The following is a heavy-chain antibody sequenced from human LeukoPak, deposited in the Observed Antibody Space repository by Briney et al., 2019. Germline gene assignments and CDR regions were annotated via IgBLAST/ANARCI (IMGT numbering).Heavy chain of an antibody. V-gene: IGHV1-2*02. Sequence: VASVKVSCKASGYTFTGYYMHWVRQAPGQGLEWMGWINPNSGGTNYAQKFQGRVTMTRDTSISTAYMELSRLRSDDTAVYYCARGITIFGVVFPPGYWFDPWGQGTLVTVSS. CDR1: GYTFTGYY. D-gene: IGHD3-3*01. J-gene: IGHJ5*02. CDR2: INPNSGGT. CDR3: ARGITIFGVVFPPGYWFDP.